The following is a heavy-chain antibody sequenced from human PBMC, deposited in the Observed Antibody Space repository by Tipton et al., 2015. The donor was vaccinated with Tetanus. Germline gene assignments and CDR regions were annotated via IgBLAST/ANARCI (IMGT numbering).Heavy chain of an antibody. D-gene: IGHD3-9*01. CDR1: GDSISSGGYY. V-gene: IGHV4-31*03. J-gene: IGHJ4*02. CDR3: ARSYCELLTGNYIPYYSDY. Sequence: TLSLTCSVSGDSISSGGYYWSWIRQHPGKGLEWIGYIYSSGTTNYNPSLRSRVTMSVDTSKNQFSLELTSVTAADTAVYYCARSYCELLTGNYIPYYSDYSGRRSLVPVSS. CDR2: IYSSGTT.